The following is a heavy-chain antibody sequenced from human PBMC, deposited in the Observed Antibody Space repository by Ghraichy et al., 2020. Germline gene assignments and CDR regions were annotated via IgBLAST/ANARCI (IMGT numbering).Heavy chain of an antibody. CDR3: VKVAAMTGRGNFYF. J-gene: IGHJ4*02. Sequence: ESLNISCVASGFTFGDYGMSWVRQAPGKGLEWVSVISGSDGTTYYADSVKGRYTISRDNSKNTLYVQMNSLRAEDPAVYYCVKVAAMTGRGNFYFLGQGTLVTVSS. D-gene: IGHD3-16*01. CDR1: GFTFGDYG. V-gene: IGHV3-23*01. CDR2: ISGSDGTT.